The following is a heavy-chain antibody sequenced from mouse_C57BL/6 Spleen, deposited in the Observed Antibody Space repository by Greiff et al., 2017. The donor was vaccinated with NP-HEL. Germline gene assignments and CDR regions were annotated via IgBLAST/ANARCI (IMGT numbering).Heavy chain of an antibody. J-gene: IGHJ4*01. CDR1: GYTFTSYW. D-gene: IGHD1-1*01. Sequence: QVQLKQPGAELVMPGASVKLSCKASGYTFTSYWMHWVKQRPGQGLEWIGEIDPSDSYTNYNQKFKGKSTLTVDKSSSTAYMQLSSLTSEDSAVYYGARGTVVATRAMDYWGQGTSVTVSS. CDR2: IDPSDSYT. CDR3: ARGTVVATRAMDY. V-gene: IGHV1-69*01.